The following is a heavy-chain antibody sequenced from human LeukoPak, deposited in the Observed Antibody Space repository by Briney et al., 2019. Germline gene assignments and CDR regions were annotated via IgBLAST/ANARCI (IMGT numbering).Heavy chain of an antibody. CDR2: ISGDGGST. Sequence: GGSLRLSCAASGFTFDDYAMHWARQAPGKGLEWVSLISGDGGSTYYADSVKGRFTISRDNSKNSLYLQMNSLRTEDTALYYCATDLWVVVPAAMPAIFDYWGQGTLVTVSS. V-gene: IGHV3-43*02. J-gene: IGHJ4*02. D-gene: IGHD2-2*01. CDR1: GFTFDDYA. CDR3: ATDLWVVVPAAMPAIFDY.